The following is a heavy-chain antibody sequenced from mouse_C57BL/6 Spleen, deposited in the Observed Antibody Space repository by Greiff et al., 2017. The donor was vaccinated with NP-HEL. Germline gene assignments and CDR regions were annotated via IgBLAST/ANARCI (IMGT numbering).Heavy chain of an antibody. CDR1: GFTFSDYY. Sequence: EVKLVESGGGLVQPGGSLKLSCAASGFTFSDYYMYWVRQTPEKRLEWVAYISNGGGSTYYPDTVKGRFTISRDNAKNTLYLQMSRLKSEDTAMYYCARHNYLYYAMDYWGQGTSVTVSS. J-gene: IGHJ4*01. D-gene: IGHD2-1*01. CDR3: ARHNYLYYAMDY. CDR2: ISNGGGST. V-gene: IGHV5-12*01.